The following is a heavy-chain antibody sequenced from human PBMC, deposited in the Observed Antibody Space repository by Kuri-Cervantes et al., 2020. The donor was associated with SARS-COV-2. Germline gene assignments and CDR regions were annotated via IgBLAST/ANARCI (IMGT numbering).Heavy chain of an antibody. CDR3: ARGSSTGNYWYDY. V-gene: IGHV5-51*01. Sequence: GGSLRLSCKGSGYSFTSYWTGWVRQMPGKGLEWMGIIYPGDSDTRYSPSFQGQVTISADKSISTAYLQWSSLKASDTAMYYCARGSSTGNYWYDYWGQGTLVTVSS. CDR1: GYSFTSYW. D-gene: IGHD1-1*01. J-gene: IGHJ4*02. CDR2: IYPGDSDT.